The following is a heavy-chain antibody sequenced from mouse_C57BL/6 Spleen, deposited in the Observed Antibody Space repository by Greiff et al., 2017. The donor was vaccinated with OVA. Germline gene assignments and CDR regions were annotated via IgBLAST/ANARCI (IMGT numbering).Heavy chain of an antibody. CDR3: TSRVVADY. V-gene: IGHV14-4*01. CDR2: IDPENGDT. J-gene: IGHJ2*01. D-gene: IGHD1-1*01. Sequence: EVQLQQSGAELVRPGASVKLSCTASGFNIKDDYMHWVKQRPEQGLEWIGWIDPENGDTEYASKFQGKATITADTSSNTAYLQLSSLTSEDTAVYYCTSRVVADYWGKGTTLTVSS. CDR1: GFNIKDDY.